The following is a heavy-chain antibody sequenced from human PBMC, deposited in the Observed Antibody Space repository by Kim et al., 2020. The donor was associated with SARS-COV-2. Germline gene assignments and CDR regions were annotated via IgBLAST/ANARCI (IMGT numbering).Heavy chain of an antibody. Sequence: SETLSLTCSVSGASISNTSSYWGWIRQPPGKGLEWIGSIYYSGNTYYNPSLKSRATMSVDTSRNQFSLTLRSVTATDTAVYYCAKGSGYYSDYWGLGTPVAVSS. D-gene: IGHD6-19*01. J-gene: IGHJ4*02. CDR1: GASISNTSSY. CDR2: IYYSGNT. V-gene: IGHV4-39*02. CDR3: AKGSGYYSDY.